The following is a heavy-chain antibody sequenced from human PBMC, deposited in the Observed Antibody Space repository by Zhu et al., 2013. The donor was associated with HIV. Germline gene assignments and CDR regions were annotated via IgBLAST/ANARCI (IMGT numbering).Heavy chain of an antibody. D-gene: IGHD6-19*01. V-gene: IGHV1-18*01. CDR2: ISTYNGDT. Sequence: QVQLVQSGAEVKRPGASVKVSCKASGYTFSSYGISWVRQAPGQGLEWMGWISTYNGDTNYAHKLQGRVTMTTDTSTSTAYMELRSLRSDDTAFLYCAAVGYREWELLPTTFDYWGQGALVTVSS. CDR3: AAVGYREWELLPTTFDY. CDR1: GYTFSSYG. J-gene: IGHJ4*02.